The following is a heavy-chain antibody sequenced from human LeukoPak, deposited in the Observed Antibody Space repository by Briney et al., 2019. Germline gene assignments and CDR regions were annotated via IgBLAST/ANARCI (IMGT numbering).Heavy chain of an antibody. CDR2: IKSKTDGGTT. CDR1: GFTFSNAW. CDR3: TRQADSNWSGYYYFDY. D-gene: IGHD3-3*01. J-gene: IGHJ4*02. Sequence: GGSLRLSCAASGFTFSNAWMSWVRQAPGKGLEWVGRIKSKTDGGTTDYAAPVKGRFTISRDDSKNTLYLQMNSLKTEDTAVYYCTRQADSNWSGYYYFDYWGQGTLATVSS. V-gene: IGHV3-15*01.